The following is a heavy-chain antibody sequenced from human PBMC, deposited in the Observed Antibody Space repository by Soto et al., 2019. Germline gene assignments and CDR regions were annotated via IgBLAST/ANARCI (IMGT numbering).Heavy chain of an antibody. V-gene: IGHV3-30*18. CDR2: ISYDGSNK. Sequence: VGSLRLSCAASGFTFSSYGMHWVRQAPGKGLEWVAVISYDGSNKYYADSVKGRFTISRDNSKNTLYLQMNSLRAEDTAVYYCAEDGDTQYCSSTSCYESFLDYWGQGTLVTVSS. D-gene: IGHD2-2*01. J-gene: IGHJ4*02. CDR1: GFTFSSYG. CDR3: AEDGDTQYCSSTSCYESFLDY.